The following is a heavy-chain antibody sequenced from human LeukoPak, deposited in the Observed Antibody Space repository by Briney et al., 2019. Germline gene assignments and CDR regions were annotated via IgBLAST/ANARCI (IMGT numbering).Heavy chain of an antibody. Sequence: PGGSLRLSCTASKFTYSTYNLNWVRQAPGKGLEWISYISSGSNTIYYADSVKGRFTISRDNANSSLYLQMNSLRAEDTAVYYCARAGLMVRGVYNWFDPWGQGTLVTVSS. CDR2: ISSGSNTI. CDR1: KFTYSTYN. CDR3: ARAGLMVRGVYNWFDP. V-gene: IGHV3-48*01. D-gene: IGHD3-10*01. J-gene: IGHJ5*02.